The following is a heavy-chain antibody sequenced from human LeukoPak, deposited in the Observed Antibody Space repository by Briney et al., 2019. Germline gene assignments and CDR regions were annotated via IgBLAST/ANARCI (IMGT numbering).Heavy chain of an antibody. CDR1: GGSFSGYS. D-gene: IGHD3-10*01. J-gene: IGHJ4*02. Sequence: SETLSLTCAVYGGSFSGYSWNWIRQPPLKGLEWIGEINHSGGTNYNPSLKSRVTISVDTSKKQFSLKLSSVTAADTAVYYCARGVDYYGVWGQGTLVTVSS. CDR2: INHSGGT. CDR3: ARGVDYYGV. V-gene: IGHV4-34*01.